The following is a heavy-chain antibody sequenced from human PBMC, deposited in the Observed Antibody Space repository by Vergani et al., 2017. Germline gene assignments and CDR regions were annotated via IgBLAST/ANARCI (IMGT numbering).Heavy chain of an antibody. V-gene: IGHV3-30*18. CDR3: AKDLRLAARGGFDY. D-gene: IGHD6-6*01. J-gene: IGHJ4*02. CDR1: GFTFSSYG. CDR2: ISYDGSNK. Sequence: QVQLVESGGGVVQPGRSLRLSCAASGFTFSSYGMHWVRQAPGKGLEWVAVISYDGSNKYYADSVKGRFTISRDNSKNTLYLQMNSRRAEDTAVYYCAKDLRLAARGGFDYWGQGTLVTVSS.